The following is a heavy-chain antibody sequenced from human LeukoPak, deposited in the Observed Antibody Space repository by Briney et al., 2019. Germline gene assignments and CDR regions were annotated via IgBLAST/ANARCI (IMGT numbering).Heavy chain of an antibody. CDR3: AKDPAAAGFSGDY. V-gene: IGHV3-30*18. D-gene: IGHD6-13*01. CDR2: ISYDGSNK. J-gene: IGHJ4*02. Sequence: PGRSLRLSCAASGFTFSSYGMPWVRQAPGKGLEWVAVISYDGSNKYYADSVKGRFTISRDNSKNTLYLQMNSLRAEDTAVYYCAKDPAAAGFSGDYRGQGTLVTVSS. CDR1: GFTFSSYG.